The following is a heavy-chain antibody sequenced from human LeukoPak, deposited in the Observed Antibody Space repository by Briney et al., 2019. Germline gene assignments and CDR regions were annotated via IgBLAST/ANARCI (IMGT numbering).Heavy chain of an antibody. CDR3: ATQDYYDSSGYFPWDY. D-gene: IGHD3-22*01. V-gene: IGHV1-2*06. Sequence: ASVKVSCKASGYTFTGYYMHWVRQAPGQGLEWMGRINPNSGGMNYAQKFQGRVTMTRDTSISTAYMELSRLRSDDTAVYYCATQDYYDSSGYFPWDYWGQGTLVTVSS. CDR2: INPNSGGM. J-gene: IGHJ4*02. CDR1: GYTFTGYY.